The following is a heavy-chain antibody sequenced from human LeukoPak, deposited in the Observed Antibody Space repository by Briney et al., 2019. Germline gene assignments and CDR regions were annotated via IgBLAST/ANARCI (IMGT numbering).Heavy chain of an antibody. CDR3: ARDRQWLVYGMDV. CDR1: GFTFSSYG. Sequence: GGSLRLSCAASGFTFSSYGMHWVRQAPGKGMEWVAVIWYDGSNKYYADSVKGRFTISRDNSKNTLYLQMNSLRAEDTAVYYCARDRQWLVYGMDVWGQGTTVTVSS. CDR2: IWYDGSNK. J-gene: IGHJ6*02. V-gene: IGHV3-33*01. D-gene: IGHD6-19*01.